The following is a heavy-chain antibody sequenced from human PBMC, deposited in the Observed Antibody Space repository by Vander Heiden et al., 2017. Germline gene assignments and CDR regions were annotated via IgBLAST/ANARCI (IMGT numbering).Heavy chain of an antibody. V-gene: IGHV3-48*02. Sequence: EVQLVESGGGLVQPGGSLRLSCAASGFTFRSYSMSWVRQAPGKGLEWISYISSSSSARYYTDSVKGRFTISRDNAKKSLYLQMKSLRDEDTAVYYCARSVTVFGMVIKCDFESWGQGTLVTVSS. CDR2: ISSSSSAR. D-gene: IGHD3-3*01. CDR3: ARSVTVFGMVIKCDFES. J-gene: IGHJ5*01. CDR1: GFTFRSYS.